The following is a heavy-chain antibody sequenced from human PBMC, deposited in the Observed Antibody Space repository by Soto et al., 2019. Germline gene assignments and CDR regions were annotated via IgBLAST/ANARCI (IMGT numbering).Heavy chain of an antibody. CDR3: ARIYCSSTSCHFDY. D-gene: IGHD2-2*01. Sequence: SETLSLTCTVSGGSISSYYWSWIRQPPGKGLEWIGYIYYSGSTNYNPSLKSRVTISVDTSKNQFSLKLSSVTAADTAVYYCARIYCSSTSCHFDYWGQGTLVTVSS. J-gene: IGHJ4*02. CDR2: IYYSGST. CDR1: GGSISSYY. V-gene: IGHV4-59*08.